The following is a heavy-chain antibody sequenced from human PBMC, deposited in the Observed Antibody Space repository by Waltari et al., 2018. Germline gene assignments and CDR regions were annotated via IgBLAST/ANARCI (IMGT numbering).Heavy chain of an antibody. D-gene: IGHD3-10*01. V-gene: IGHV1-46*01. CDR2: INPMGGST. J-gene: IGHJ6*02. CDR1: GYTFTGYY. Sequence: QVQLVQSGAEVKKPGASVKVSCKASGYTFTGYYMHWVRQAPGQGLEWMGIINPMGGSTSYAQKFQGRVTMTRDTSTSTVYMELSSLRSEDTAVYYCARDHGDPRVSYYYYGMDVWGQGTTVTVSS. CDR3: ARDHGDPRVSYYYYGMDV.